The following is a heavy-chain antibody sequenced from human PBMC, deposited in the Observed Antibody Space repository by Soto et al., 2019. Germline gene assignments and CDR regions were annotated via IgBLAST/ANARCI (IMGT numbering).Heavy chain of an antibody. V-gene: IGHV4-61*08. J-gene: IGHJ6*02. CDR3: ARDLWGYCGADCYPLDV. D-gene: IGHD2-21*02. Sequence: SETLSLTCAVSGGSISSGGYCWGWIRQDPGKGLEWIGCIYDSGSTIYNPSLKSRVTISVDTSKNQFSLKLNSVTAADTAVYYCARDLWGYCGADCYPLDVWGQGTTVTVSS. CDR2: IYDSGST. CDR1: GGSISSGGYC.